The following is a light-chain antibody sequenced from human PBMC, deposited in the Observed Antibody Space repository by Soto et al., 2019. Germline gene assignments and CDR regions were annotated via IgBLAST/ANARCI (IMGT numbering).Light chain of an antibody. CDR1: QDISSY. Sequence: DIPMTQPPSSLSAPVRDRVTISCRASQDISSYLAWFQQKPGKAPKSLIFAASRLQGGVPSRFGGSGSGTDFTLTIPSLQPEDFATYYCHQYDLYPLTFGGGTRVEI. CDR2: AAS. J-gene: IGKJ4*01. CDR3: HQYDLYPLT. V-gene: IGKV1-16*01.